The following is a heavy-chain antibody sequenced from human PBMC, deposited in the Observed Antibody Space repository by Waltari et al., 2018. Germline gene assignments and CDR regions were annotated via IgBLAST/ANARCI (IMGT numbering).Heavy chain of an antibody. CDR1: GGSFSGYY. V-gene: IGHV4-34*01. CDR3: ARGAYDFWSGYYYYYYGMDV. D-gene: IGHD3-3*01. J-gene: IGHJ6*02. CDR2: INHSGST. Sequence: QVQLQQWGAGLLKPSETLSLTCAVYGGSFSGYYWRWIRQPPGKGLEWIGEINHSGSTNYNPSLKSRVTISVDTSKNQFSLKLSSVTAADTAVYYCARGAYDFWSGYYYYYYGMDVWGQGTTVTVSS.